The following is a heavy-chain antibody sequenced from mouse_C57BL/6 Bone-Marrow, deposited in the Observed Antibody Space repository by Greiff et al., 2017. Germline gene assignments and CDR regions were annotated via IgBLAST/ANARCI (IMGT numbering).Heavy chain of an antibody. D-gene: IGHD1-1*01. CDR2: IYPGDGDT. Sequence: QVQLQQSGPELVKPGASVKISCKASGYAFSSSWMNWVKQRPGKGLEWIGRIYPGDGDTNYNGKFKGKATLTADKSSSTAYMQLSSLTSEDSAVYFGAREVASSYYAMDYWGQGTSVTVSS. CDR1: GYAFSSSW. CDR3: AREVASSYYAMDY. J-gene: IGHJ4*01. V-gene: IGHV1-82*01.